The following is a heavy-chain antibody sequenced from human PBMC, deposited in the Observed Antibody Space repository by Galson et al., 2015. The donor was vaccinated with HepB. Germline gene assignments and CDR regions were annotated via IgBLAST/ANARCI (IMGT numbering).Heavy chain of an antibody. D-gene: IGHD1-14*01. V-gene: IGHV1-46*04. CDR2: INPSGGST. J-gene: IGHJ4*02. CDR3: AREGPYRYYFDY. Sequence: SCKASGYTFTSYYMHWVRQAPGQGLEWMGIINPSGGSTSYAQKLQGRVTMTRDTSTSTVYMELSSLRSEDTAVYYCAREGPYRYYFDYWGQGTLVTVSS. CDR1: GYTFTSYY.